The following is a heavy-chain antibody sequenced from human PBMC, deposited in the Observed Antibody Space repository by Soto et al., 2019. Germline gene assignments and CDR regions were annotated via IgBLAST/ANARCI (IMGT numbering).Heavy chain of an antibody. D-gene: IGHD3-16*02. V-gene: IGHV4-59*08. Sequence: PSDTLSLNFTVSGCSISSYYWSWIRQPPGKGLEWIGYIYYSGSTNYNPSLKSRVTISVDTSKNQFSLKLSSVTAADTAVYYCARLYGLDAFDIWGQGTMVT. CDR2: IYYSGST. CDR1: GCSISSYY. J-gene: IGHJ3*02. CDR3: ARLYGLDAFDI.